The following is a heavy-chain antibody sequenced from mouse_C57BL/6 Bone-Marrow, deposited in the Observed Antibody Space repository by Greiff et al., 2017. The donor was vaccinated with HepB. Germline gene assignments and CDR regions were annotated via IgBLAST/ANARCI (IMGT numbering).Heavy chain of an antibody. CDR1: GFNIKDDY. V-gene: IGHV14-4*01. D-gene: IGHD1-1*01. CDR2: IDPENGAT. Sequence: VQLQQSGAELVRPGASVKLSCTASGFNIKDDYMHWVKQRPEQGLEWIGWIDPENGATEYASKFQGKATITADTSSNTAYLQLSSLTSEDTAVYYCTTFYYGSSYGFAYWGQGTLVTVSA. J-gene: IGHJ3*01. CDR3: TTFYYGSSYGFAY.